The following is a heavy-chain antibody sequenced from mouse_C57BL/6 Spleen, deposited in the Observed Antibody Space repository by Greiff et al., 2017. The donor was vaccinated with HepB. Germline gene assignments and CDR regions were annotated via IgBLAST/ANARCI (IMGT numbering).Heavy chain of an antibody. CDR2: IDPEDGDT. V-gene: IGHV14-1*01. J-gene: IGHJ3*01. CDR1: GFNIKDYY. D-gene: IGHD1-1*01. CDR3: TTPRYGGFAY. Sequence: VHVKQSGAELVRPGASVKLSCTASGFNIKDYYMHWVKQRPEQGLEWIGRIDPEDGDTEYAPKFQGKATMTADTSSNTAYLQLSSLTSEDTAVYYCTTPRYGGFAYWGQGTLVTVSA.